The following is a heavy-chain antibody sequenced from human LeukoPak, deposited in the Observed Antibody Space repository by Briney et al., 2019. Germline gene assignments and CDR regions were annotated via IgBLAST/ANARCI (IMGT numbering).Heavy chain of an antibody. J-gene: IGHJ4*02. Sequence: GGSLRLSCAASGFTFNNAWMSWVRQAPGKGLEWVGRIKSKTDGGTTDYAAPVKGRFTISRDGSKNTLYLQMNSLKTEDTAVYYCTTEGGWSFYFDYWGQGTLVTVSS. CDR1: GFTFNNAW. V-gene: IGHV3-15*01. CDR2: IKSKTDGGTT. D-gene: IGHD2-15*01. CDR3: TTEGGWSFYFDY.